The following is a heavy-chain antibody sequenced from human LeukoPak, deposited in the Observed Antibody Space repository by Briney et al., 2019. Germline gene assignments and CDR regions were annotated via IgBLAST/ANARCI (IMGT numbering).Heavy chain of an antibody. D-gene: IGHD6-19*01. CDR1: GFTFSDYY. J-gene: IGHJ4*02. CDR2: ISSSSSYT. V-gene: IGHV3-11*06. CDR3: ARGQIAVAGTPRRPPDY. Sequence: GGSLRLSCAASGFTFSDYYMSWIRQAPGQGLEWASYISSSSSYTNYADSVKGRFTISRDNAKNSLYLQLNSLRAEDTAVYYCARGQIAVAGTPRRPPDYWGQGTLVTVSS.